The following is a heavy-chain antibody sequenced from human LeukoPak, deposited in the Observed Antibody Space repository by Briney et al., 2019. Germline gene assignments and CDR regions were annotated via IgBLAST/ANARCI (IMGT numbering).Heavy chain of an antibody. CDR3: ARSGRDGYNWHFDY. CDR2: IYPGDSDT. V-gene: IGHV5-51*01. J-gene: IGHJ4*02. D-gene: IGHD5-24*01. CDR1: GYTFTSYW. Sequence: GESLKISCKGSGYTFTSYWIDWVRQMPGKGLEWMGIIYPGDSDTRYSPSFQGQVTTSADKSISTAYLQWSSLKASDIAMYYCARSGRDGYNWHFDYWGQGTLVTVSS.